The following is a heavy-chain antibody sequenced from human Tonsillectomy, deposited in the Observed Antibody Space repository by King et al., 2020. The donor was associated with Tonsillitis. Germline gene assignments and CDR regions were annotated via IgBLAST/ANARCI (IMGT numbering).Heavy chain of an antibody. Sequence: VQLVESGGGVVQPGRSLRLSCAASGFTFSNYGMHWVRQAPGKGLEWVAVIWYDGSNKYYEEFVKGRFTISRDNSKNTLYLQMNSLRAEDTAVYYCARDREGLDYWGQGTLVTVSS. CDR2: IWYDGSNK. CDR1: GFTFSNYG. J-gene: IGHJ4*02. CDR3: ARDREGLDY. V-gene: IGHV3-33*01.